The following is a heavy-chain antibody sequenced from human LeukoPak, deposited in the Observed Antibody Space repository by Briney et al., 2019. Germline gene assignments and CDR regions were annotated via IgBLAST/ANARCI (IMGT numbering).Heavy chain of an antibody. Sequence: ASVKVSCKSSVYTFTSYGIRWVRQAPGQGVAWMGWISAYNGNTNYVQKLRGRVTMTTDTSTSTAYMELRSLRSDDTAVYYCARVKLVHGWFDPWGQGTLVTVSS. V-gene: IGHV1-18*01. CDR3: ARVKLVHGWFDP. J-gene: IGHJ5*02. D-gene: IGHD1/OR15-1a*01. CDR1: VYTFTSYG. CDR2: ISAYNGNT.